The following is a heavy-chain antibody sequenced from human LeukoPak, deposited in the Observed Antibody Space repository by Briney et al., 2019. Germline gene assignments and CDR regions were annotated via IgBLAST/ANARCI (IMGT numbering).Heavy chain of an antibody. J-gene: IGHJ4*02. CDR1: GFTFSAYT. CDR2: VFYDGSNK. Sequence: PGGSLRLSCSASGFTFSAYTMHWVRQAPGKGLEWVAIVFYDGSNKYYADSVKGRFTISKDNSKNTLYLQMNSLRAEDTAVYYCAREGSGWWVDNWGQGTLVTVSS. V-gene: IGHV3-30*14. D-gene: IGHD6-19*01. CDR3: AREGSGWWVDN.